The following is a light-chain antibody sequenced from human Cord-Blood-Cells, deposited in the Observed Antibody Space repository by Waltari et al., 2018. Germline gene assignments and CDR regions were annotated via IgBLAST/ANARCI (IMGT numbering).Light chain of an antibody. J-gene: IGLJ3*02. CDR3: AAWDDSLNGWV. CDR1: SSNIGSNT. Sequence: QSVLTQPPSASGTPGQRVTISCSGSSSNIGSNTVTWYQQLPGTAPKLLIYSNNQRPSGVPDRFSGSKSGTSASLAISGLQSEDEADYYYAAWDDSLNGWVFGGGTKLTVL. CDR2: SNN. V-gene: IGLV1-44*01.